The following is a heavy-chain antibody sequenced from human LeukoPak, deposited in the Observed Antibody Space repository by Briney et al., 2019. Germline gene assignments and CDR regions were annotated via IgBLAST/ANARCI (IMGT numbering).Heavy chain of an antibody. Sequence: GESLKISCKGSGYRFTSYWIGWVRQMPGKGLEWMRIIYPGDSDTRYSPSFQGQVTISVDKSISTAYLQWSSLKASDTAMYYCARGSGYYPDAFDIWGQGTMVTVSS. J-gene: IGHJ3*02. CDR3: ARGSGYYPDAFDI. D-gene: IGHD3-22*01. CDR2: IYPGDSDT. V-gene: IGHV5-51*01. CDR1: GYRFTSYW.